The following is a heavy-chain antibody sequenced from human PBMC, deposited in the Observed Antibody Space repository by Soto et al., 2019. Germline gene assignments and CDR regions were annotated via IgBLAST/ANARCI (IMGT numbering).Heavy chain of an antibody. D-gene: IGHD5-18*01. CDR1: GFPVSSNY. Sequence: EVQLVESGGGLIQPGGSLRLSCAASGFPVSSNYMNWVRQAPGKGLEWVSIIYSGGITYYADSVKGRFTISRDNSKNTVSLQMIYLRAEDAAVYFCAREGYSYGSKYLQYWGQGTLVTVSS. V-gene: IGHV3-53*01. J-gene: IGHJ1*01. CDR2: IYSGGIT. CDR3: AREGYSYGSKYLQY.